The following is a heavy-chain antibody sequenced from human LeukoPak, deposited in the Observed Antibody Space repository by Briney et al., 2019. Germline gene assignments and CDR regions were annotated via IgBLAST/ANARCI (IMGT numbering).Heavy chain of an antibody. V-gene: IGHV3-7*01. CDR2: IKQDGSEK. D-gene: IGHD5-12*01. CDR1: EFTFSSYW. J-gene: IGHJ4*02. CDR3: ARDGYSGYDY. Sequence: GGSLRLSCAASEFTFSSYWMNWVRQAPGKGLEWVANIKQDGSEKYYVGSMKGRFTISRDNAKNSLYLQMNSLRAEDTAVYYCARDGYSGYDYWGQGTLVTVSS.